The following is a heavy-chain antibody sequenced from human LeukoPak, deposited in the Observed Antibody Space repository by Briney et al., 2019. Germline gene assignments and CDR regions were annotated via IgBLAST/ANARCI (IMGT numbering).Heavy chain of an antibody. Sequence: GGSLRLSCAASGFTFSSSTMTWVRQAPGKGLEWVSSITSGSGSTYHADSVKGRFTISRDNSKNTVFLQMNSLRAEDTAIYCCAITGVRDFDSWGQGTLVTVSS. D-gene: IGHD5-24*01. CDR2: ITSGSGST. CDR3: AITGVRDFDS. CDR1: GFTFSSST. J-gene: IGHJ4*02. V-gene: IGHV3-23*01.